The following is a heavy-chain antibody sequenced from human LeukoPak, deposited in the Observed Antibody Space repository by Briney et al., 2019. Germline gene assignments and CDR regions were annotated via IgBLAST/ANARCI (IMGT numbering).Heavy chain of an antibody. CDR3: ASAPLHSSGYYPDY. J-gene: IGHJ4*02. D-gene: IGHD3-22*01. CDR2: ISSSGDSI. Sequence: GGSLRLSCAASGLTFSDYYMNWIRQAPGKGLEWVSYISSSGDSIYYADSVKGRFTISRGNAKNSLYLQMNSLRAEDTAVYYCASAPLHSSGYYPDYWGQGTLVTVSS. CDR1: GLTFSDYY. V-gene: IGHV3-11*01.